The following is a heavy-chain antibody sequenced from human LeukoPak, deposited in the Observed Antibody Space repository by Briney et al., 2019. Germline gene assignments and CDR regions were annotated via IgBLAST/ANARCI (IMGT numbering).Heavy chain of an antibody. Sequence: GGSLRLSCAASGFTFSNHAMSWVRLAPGKGLEWVSAIFASGASTYYGDSVKGRFTISRDNSKNTLYLQMNSLRAEDTAVYYCAKNIRGYSYGYFDYWGQGTLVTVSS. CDR3: AKNIRGYSYGYFDY. V-gene: IGHV3-23*01. CDR1: GFTFSNHA. D-gene: IGHD5-18*01. CDR2: IFASGAST. J-gene: IGHJ4*02.